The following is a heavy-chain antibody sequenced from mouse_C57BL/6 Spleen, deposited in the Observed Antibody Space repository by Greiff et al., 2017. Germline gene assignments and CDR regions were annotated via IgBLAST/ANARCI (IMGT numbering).Heavy chain of an antibody. CDR1: GYTFTSYW. CDR2: INPSNGGT. CDR3: ARAAYYSNWDYAMDY. Sequence: QVQLQQPGTELVKPGASVKLSCKASGYTFTSYWMPWVKQRPGQGLEWIGNINPSNGGTNYNEKFKRKATLTVDKSSSTAYMQLSSRTSEDSAVYDCARAAYYSNWDYAMDYWGQGTSVTVSS. D-gene: IGHD2-5*01. J-gene: IGHJ4*01. V-gene: IGHV1-53*01.